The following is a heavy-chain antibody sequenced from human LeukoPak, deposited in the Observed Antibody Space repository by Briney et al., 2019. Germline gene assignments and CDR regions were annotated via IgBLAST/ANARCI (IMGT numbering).Heavy chain of an antibody. V-gene: IGHV4-59*08. CDR3: ARHYCSSTSCYEGHYYYGMDV. CDR1: GGSISSFY. CDR2: IYYSGST. Sequence: PSETLSLTCTVSGGSISSFYWSWIRQPPGKGLEWIGYIYYSGSTNYNPPLKSRVTISVDTSKNQFSLKLSSVTAADTAVYYCARHYCSSTSCYEGHYYYGMDVWGQGTTVTVSS. J-gene: IGHJ6*02. D-gene: IGHD2-2*01.